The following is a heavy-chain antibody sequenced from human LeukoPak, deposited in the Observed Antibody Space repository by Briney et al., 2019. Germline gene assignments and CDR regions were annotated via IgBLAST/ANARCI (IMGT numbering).Heavy chain of an antibody. V-gene: IGHV3-74*01. Sequence: QPGGSLRLSCTASGFTFSSFWMHWVRHVPGKGLVWVSGVSSDGRITNYADFVKGRFTVSRDTAKNTLSLQMDSLRADDTAIYYCASSFRITGTTYYYWGQGTLVTVSS. D-gene: IGHD1-20*01. CDR3: ASSFRITGTTYYY. J-gene: IGHJ4*02. CDR2: VSSDGRIT. CDR1: GFTFSSFW.